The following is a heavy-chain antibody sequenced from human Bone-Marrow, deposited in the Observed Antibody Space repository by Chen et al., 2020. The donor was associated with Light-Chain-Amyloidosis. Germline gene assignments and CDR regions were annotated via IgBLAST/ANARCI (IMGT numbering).Heavy chain of an antibody. CDR3: ARALDSTGYLIEY. V-gene: IGHV3-33*01. CDR1: GFDFSRFG. CDR2: TWHDGTYT. J-gene: IGHJ4*02. Sequence: QVQLVESGGGVVQPGKSLRLSCAASGFDFSRFGMHWVRQAPGKGLEGLTSTWHDGTYTYYGDSVRGRFTISRDNSKNTLYLQMTSLRAEDTALYYCARALDSTGYLIEYCGQGTLVTVSS. D-gene: IGHD3-22*01.